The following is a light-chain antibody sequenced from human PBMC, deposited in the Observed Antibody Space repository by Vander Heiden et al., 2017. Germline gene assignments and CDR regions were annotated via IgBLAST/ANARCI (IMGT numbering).Light chain of an antibody. CDR1: ESLVYSDGNIY. Sequence: DVVMTQSPLYLPVTAGQPGSISCRSSESLVYSDGNIYLSWYQQRPGQSPRRLIYKISDRESGVPDRFSGSGSDTDFTLKISRVEAEDVGVYYCMQGTHWPRTFGQGTKVDIK. V-gene: IGKV2-30*01. CDR3: MQGTHWPRT. J-gene: IGKJ1*01. CDR2: KIS.